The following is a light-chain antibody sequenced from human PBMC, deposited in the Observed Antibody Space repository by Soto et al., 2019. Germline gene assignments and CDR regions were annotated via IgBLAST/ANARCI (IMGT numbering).Light chain of an antibody. V-gene: IGKV1-6*01. CDR1: QDIRKD. Sequence: AIQMTQSPSSLSASVGDRVTITCRASQDIRKDLGWYQQKPGKAPKLLIYAASGLQSGVPSRFSGSGSGTDFTLTIISLQPDDFATYYCLQDYNYPLTFGGGTTVEIK. CDR2: AAS. CDR3: LQDYNYPLT. J-gene: IGKJ4*01.